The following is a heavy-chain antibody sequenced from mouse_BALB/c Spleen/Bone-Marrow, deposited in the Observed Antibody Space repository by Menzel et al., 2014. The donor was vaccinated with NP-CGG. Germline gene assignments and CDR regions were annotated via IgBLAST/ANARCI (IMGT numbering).Heavy chain of an antibody. CDR2: INPDSNTI. Sequence: EVKLMESGGGLVQPGGSLKLSCAASGFDFSSYWMSWVQQAPGKGLEWIGEINPDSNTINYTPSLKDKFIISRDNAKNTLYLQISKVRSEDTALYYCARIGYYGWFAYWGQGTLVTVSA. J-gene: IGHJ3*01. CDR1: GFDFSSYW. CDR3: ARIGYYGWFAY. D-gene: IGHD2-3*01. V-gene: IGHV4-1*02.